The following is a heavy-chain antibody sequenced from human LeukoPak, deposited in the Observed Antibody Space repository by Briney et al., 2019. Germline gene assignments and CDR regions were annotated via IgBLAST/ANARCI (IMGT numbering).Heavy chain of an antibody. Sequence: PGGSLRLSCATSGFTFSSYNMNWVRQAPGKGLEWISSISSSSGYIYYADSVKGRFTISRDNAKNSLYLQMNSLRAEDTAVYYCARGRIDSSGWCYWGQGTLVTVSS. D-gene: IGHD6-19*01. CDR3: ARGRIDSSGWCY. V-gene: IGHV3-21*01. CDR2: ISSSSGYI. CDR1: GFTFSSYN. J-gene: IGHJ4*02.